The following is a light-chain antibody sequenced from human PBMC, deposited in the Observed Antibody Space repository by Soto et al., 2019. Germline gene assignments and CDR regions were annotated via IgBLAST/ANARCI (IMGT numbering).Light chain of an antibody. J-gene: IGKJ1*01. V-gene: IGKV3-20*01. Sequence: EIVLTQSPGTLSLSPGERVTLSCRASQSISSTFLAWYQHKPGQAPRVIIYGASRRATGIPDRFSGSGSGTDFILTISRLEPEDFALYYCQQYYSSWTFGQGTKVE. CDR3: QQYYSSWT. CDR2: GAS. CDR1: QSISSTF.